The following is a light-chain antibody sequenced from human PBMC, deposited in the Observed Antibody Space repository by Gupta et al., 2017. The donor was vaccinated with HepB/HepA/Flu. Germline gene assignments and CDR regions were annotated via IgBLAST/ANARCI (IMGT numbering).Light chain of an antibody. CDR1: NSNIGDNA. CDR3: AAWDDSLNGLV. Sequence: QSVLTQPPSASGPPGQSVTISCSGSNSNIGDNAVNWYQHLPGTAPKLLIYSNIQRPSGVPDRFSGSKSGTSASLAISGLQSEDEADYYCAAWDDSLNGLVLGGGTKLTVL. J-gene: IGLJ3*02. CDR2: SNI. V-gene: IGLV1-44*01.